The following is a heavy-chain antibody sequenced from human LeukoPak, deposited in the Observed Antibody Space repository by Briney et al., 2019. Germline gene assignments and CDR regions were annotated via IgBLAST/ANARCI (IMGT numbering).Heavy chain of an antibody. CDR2: ISGSGGST. V-gene: IGHV3-23*01. CDR1: GFTFSSYA. CDR3: ARDSGYYSGGVY. J-gene: IGHJ4*02. D-gene: IGHD3-22*01. Sequence: GGSLRLSCAASGFTFSSYAMSWVRQAPGKGLEWVSAISGSGGSTYFADSVKGRFSISRDNSKNTLYLQMNSLRAEDTAVYYCARDSGYYSGGVYWGQGTLVTVSS.